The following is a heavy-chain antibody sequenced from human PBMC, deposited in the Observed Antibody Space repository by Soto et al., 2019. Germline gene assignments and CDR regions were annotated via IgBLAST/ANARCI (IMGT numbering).Heavy chain of an antibody. Sequence: ASVKVSCKASGYTFTSYGISWVRQAPGQGLEWMGWISAFNGNTNYAQKLQGRVTMTTDTSTSAAYMELRSLRSDDTDGYYCTRAGVSVTHHDAFDIWGQGTMVTVSS. J-gene: IGHJ3*02. CDR3: TRAGVSVTHHDAFDI. CDR1: GYTFTSYG. CDR2: ISAFNGNT. D-gene: IGHD2-15*01. V-gene: IGHV1-18*01.